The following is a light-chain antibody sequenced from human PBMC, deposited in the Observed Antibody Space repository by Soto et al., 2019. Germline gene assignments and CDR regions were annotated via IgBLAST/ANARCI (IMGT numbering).Light chain of an antibody. Sequence: EIVITQSPATLSLSPGGRVTLSCSASQSVRSNLAWYQQKPGXAPXLLMDGAPTRATGLPARFSGSGSGTDFTLTISSLQCEDFAVDYCQQYNTWPPSTFGQGTRLEIK. CDR3: QQYNTWPPST. J-gene: IGKJ5*01. CDR2: GAP. V-gene: IGKV3-15*01. CDR1: QSVRSN.